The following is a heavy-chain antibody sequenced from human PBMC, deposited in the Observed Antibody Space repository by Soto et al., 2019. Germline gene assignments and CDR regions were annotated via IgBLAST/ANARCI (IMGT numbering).Heavy chain of an antibody. CDR1: GFTFDTYG. V-gene: IGHV3-30-3*01. CDR3: ARVTPGNNLYYFSGLDF. CDR2: ISYEGSNT. D-gene: IGHD1-1*01. J-gene: IGHJ6*02. Sequence: QVHLVESGRGVVQPGRSLRLSCVASGFTFDTYGIHWVRQAPGKGLQWVALISYEGSNTYYADSVRGRFTISRDNSKNTLYLQMNTLRPEDTGLYYCARVTPGNNLYYFSGLDFWGQGTSVTVSS.